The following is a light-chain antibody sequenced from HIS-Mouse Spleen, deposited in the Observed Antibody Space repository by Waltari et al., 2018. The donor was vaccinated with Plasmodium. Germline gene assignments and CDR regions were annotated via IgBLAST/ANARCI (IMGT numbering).Light chain of an antibody. CDR2: EAS. V-gene: IGLV2-8*01. J-gene: IGLJ2*01. CDR1: SSDVGGYNY. CDR3: SSYAGSNNLV. Sequence: QSALTQPPSASGSPGQSVTISCTGTSSDVGGYNYVSWYQQHPGKAPKRMIYEASKRPSGVPVRFSGSKSGNSASLTVSGLQAEDEADYYCSSYAGSNNLVFGGGTKLTVL.